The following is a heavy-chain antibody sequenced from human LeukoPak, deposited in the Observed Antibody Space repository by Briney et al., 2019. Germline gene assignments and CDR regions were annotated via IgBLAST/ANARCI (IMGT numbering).Heavy chain of an antibody. Sequence: SETLSLTCAVYGGSFSGYYWSWIRQPPGKGLEWIGEINHSGSTNYNPSLKSRVTISVDTSKNQFSLKLSSVTAADTAVYYCARGLGLSSDDAFDIWGQGTVVTVSS. CDR2: INHSGST. J-gene: IGHJ3*02. D-gene: IGHD6-25*01. CDR1: GGSFSGYY. V-gene: IGHV4-34*01. CDR3: ARGLGLSSDDAFDI.